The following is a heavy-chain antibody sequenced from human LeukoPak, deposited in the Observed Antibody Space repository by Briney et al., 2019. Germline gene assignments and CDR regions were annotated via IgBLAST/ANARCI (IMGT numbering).Heavy chain of an antibody. CDR2: IHYSGST. CDR3: ARIYCSSTTCYFVY. D-gene: IGHD2-2*01. CDR1: GGSISTDY. J-gene: IGHJ4*02. Sequence: PSETLSLTCTVSGGSISTDYWSWIRQPPGKGLEWIGYIHYSGSTNYNPSLRSRVTISVDTSKNQFSLRLSSVTAADTAVYYCARIYCSSTTCYFVYWGQGTLVTVSS. V-gene: IGHV4-59*12.